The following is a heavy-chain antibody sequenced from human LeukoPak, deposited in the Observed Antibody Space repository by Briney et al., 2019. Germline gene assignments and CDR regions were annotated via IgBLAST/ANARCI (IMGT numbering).Heavy chain of an antibody. CDR3: AKESDYYDSSGYFPFDY. CDR1: GFTFSSYS. J-gene: IGHJ4*02. V-gene: IGHV3-23*01. Sequence: GGSLRLSCAASGFTFSSYSMNWVRQAPGKGLEWVSAISGSGGSTYYADSVKGRFTISRDNSKNTLYLQMNSLRAEDTAVYYCAKESDYYDSSGYFPFDYWGQGTLVTVSS. D-gene: IGHD3-22*01. CDR2: ISGSGGST.